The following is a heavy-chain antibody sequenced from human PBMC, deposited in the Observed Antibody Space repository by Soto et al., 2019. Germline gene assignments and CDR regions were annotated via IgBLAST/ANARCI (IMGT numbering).Heavy chain of an antibody. CDR1: GFTFSSYA. D-gene: IGHD6-19*01. J-gene: IGHJ5*02. CDR2: ISGSGGST. V-gene: IGHV3-23*01. CDR3: AKDPSLYSSGWYH. Sequence: EVQLLESGGGLVQPGGSLRLSCADSGFTFSSYAMSWVRQAPGKGLEWVSAISGSGGSTYYADSVKGRFTISRDNSKNTLYLQMHSLRAEDTAVYYCAKDPSLYSSGWYHWGQGTLVTVSS.